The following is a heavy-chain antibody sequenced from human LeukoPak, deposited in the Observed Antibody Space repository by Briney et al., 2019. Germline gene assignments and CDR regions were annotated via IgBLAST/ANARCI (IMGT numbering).Heavy chain of an antibody. CDR2: ISGSGGST. CDR3: ARVATDLHYYYMDV. V-gene: IGHV3-23*01. J-gene: IGHJ6*03. Sequence: GSLRLSCAAPGFTFSSYAMSWVRQAPGKGLEWVSAISGSGGSTYYADSVKGRFTISRDNAKNSLYLQMNSLRAEDTAVYYCARVATDLHYYYMDVWGKGTTVTVSS. CDR1: GFTFSSYA. D-gene: IGHD5-12*01.